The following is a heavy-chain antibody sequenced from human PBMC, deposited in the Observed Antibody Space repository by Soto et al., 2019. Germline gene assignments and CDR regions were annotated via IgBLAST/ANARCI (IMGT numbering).Heavy chain of an antibody. CDR3: AKGGGVGVAGSAAFDM. D-gene: IGHD3-3*01. CDR1: GYPVTAYY. CDR2: INPATGAA. J-gene: IGHJ3*02. V-gene: IGHV1-2*02. Sequence: QLHLVQSGAVVKKPGASVTVSCSASGYPVTAYYMHWVRQAHGRGLEWMGGINPATGAAKYTQTFQGRVTMAKDPSTNNGFMELGGLTSEAPAVFYCAKGGGVGVAGSAAFDMWGQGTLVTVSS.